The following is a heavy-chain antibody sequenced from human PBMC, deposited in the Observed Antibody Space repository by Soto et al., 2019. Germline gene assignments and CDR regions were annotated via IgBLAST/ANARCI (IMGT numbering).Heavy chain of an antibody. Sequence: SETLSLTCAVSGGSISSGGYSWSWIRQPPGKGLEWIGYMYHSGSTYYNPSLKSRVTISIDRSKNQFSLKLNSVTAADTAVYYCAAGGGLPRYYWGQGTLVTVSS. V-gene: IGHV4-30-2*01. D-gene: IGHD5-12*01. CDR3: AAGGGLPRYY. CDR2: MYHSGST. CDR1: GGSISSGGYS. J-gene: IGHJ4*02.